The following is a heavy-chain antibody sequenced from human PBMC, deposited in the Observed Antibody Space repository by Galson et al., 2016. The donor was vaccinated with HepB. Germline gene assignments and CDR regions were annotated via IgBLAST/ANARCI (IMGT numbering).Heavy chain of an antibody. J-gene: IGHJ4*02. Sequence: ETLSLTCIVSGGSISSYYWSWIRQPPGKGLEWIAYIDYSGSTNYNPYLKSRVTISVDTSKNQFSLKLSSGTAADTAVYYCAREGDGYIIDHWGQGTLVTVSS. V-gene: IGHV4-59*01. CDR2: IDYSGST. D-gene: IGHD5-24*01. CDR1: GGSISSYY. CDR3: AREGDGYIIDH.